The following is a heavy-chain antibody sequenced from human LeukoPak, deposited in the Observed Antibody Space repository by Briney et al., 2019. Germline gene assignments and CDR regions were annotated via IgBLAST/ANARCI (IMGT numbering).Heavy chain of an antibody. CDR3: ARDLAWGAFDY. CDR2: VSPPGGGT. CDR1: GFTFSNHG. D-gene: IGHD7-27*01. Sequence: GGSLRLSCAASGFTFSNHGMNWVRQAPGKGLEWLSGVSPPGGGTYYADSVKGRFTISRDDSENTLSLQMNSLRVEDTAIYYCARDLAWGAFDYWGQGTLVTVSS. V-gene: IGHV3-23*01. J-gene: IGHJ4*02.